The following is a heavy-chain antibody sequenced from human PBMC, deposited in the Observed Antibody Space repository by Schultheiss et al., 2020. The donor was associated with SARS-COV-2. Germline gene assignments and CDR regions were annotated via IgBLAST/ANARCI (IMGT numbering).Heavy chain of an antibody. D-gene: IGHD2-2*01. CDR1: GGSISSGGYY. CDR2: IYYSGST. J-gene: IGHJ4*02. Sequence: SETLSLTCTVSGGSISSGGYYWSWIRQHPGKGLEWIGYIYYSGSTYYNPSLKSRVTISVDTSKNQFSLKLSSVTAADTTVYYCARGCSSTSCYVRFDYWGRGALVTVSS. V-gene: IGHV4-31*03. CDR3: ARGCSSTSCYVRFDY.